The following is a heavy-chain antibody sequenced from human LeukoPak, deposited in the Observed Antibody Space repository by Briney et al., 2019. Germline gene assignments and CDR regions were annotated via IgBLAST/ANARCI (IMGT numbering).Heavy chain of an antibody. J-gene: IGHJ3*02. CDR3: ARDRSLAPNAFDI. CDR1: GXSISSYY. CDR2: IHYSGST. Sequence: KPSETLSLTCTVSGXSISSYYCSWIRQPPGKGLEWIGYIHYSGSTYYNPSLKSRVTISVDRTQNHFSLKLSSVTAADTAVYYCARDRSLAPNAFDIWGQGTVVTVSS. V-gene: IGHV4-59*12.